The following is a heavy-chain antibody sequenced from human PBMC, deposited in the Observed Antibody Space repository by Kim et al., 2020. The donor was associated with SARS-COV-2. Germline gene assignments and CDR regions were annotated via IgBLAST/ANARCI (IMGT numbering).Heavy chain of an antibody. Sequence: GGSLRLSCAASGFTFSSYGMHWVRQAPGKGLEWVAVISYDGSNKYYADSVKGRFTISRDNSKNTLYLQMNSLRAEDTAVYYCASEYRLDYYDSSEGAAGWGQGTLVTVSS. CDR3: ASEYRLDYYDSSEGAAG. V-gene: IGHV3-30*03. J-gene: IGHJ4*02. CDR1: GFTFSSYG. D-gene: IGHD3-22*01. CDR2: ISYDGSNK.